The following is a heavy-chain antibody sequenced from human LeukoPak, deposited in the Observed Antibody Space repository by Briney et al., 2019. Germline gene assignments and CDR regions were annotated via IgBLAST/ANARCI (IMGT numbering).Heavy chain of an antibody. CDR1: GYSFTNYA. J-gene: IGHJ4*02. CDR2: INTNTGNP. CDR3: ARNNADGEGRFSY. Sequence: ASVKVSCKASGYSFTNYAMNWVRQAPGQGLEWMGWINTNTGNPTYAQGFTGRFDFSLDTYVSTAYLQISSLKAEDTAVYYCARNNADGEGRFSYWGQGTLVTVSS. V-gene: IGHV7-4-1*02. D-gene: IGHD3-10*01.